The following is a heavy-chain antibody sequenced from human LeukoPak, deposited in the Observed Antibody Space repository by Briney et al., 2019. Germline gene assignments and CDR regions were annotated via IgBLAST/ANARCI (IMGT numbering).Heavy chain of an antibody. CDR3: ARLTGSPWY. Sequence: PGGSLRLSCAASGFTFSSYSMNWVRQAPGKGLEWIGYIYYSGSTNYNPSLKSRVTISVDTSKNQFSLKLSSVTAADTAVYYCARLTGSPWYWGQGTLVTVSS. J-gene: IGHJ4*02. D-gene: IGHD7-27*01. V-gene: IGHV4-59*01. CDR2: IYYSGST. CDR1: GFTFSSYS.